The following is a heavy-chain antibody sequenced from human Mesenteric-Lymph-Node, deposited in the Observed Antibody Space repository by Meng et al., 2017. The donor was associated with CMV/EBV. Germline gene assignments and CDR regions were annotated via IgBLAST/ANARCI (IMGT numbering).Heavy chain of an antibody. D-gene: IGHD1-26*01. CDR2: ISHSGAT. V-gene: IGHV4-4*02. J-gene: IGHJ4*03. CDR3: ARDGGLSRYYRETGFRYFFDF. Sequence: GSLRLSCAISGGSISGDNLWSWVRQPPGKGLEWLGEISHSGATHYSPSLKSRVTISVDKSKNQFSLKLTSVTAADTAVYYCARDGGLSRYYRETGFRYFFDFWGHGVLVTVSS. CDR1: GGSISGDNL.